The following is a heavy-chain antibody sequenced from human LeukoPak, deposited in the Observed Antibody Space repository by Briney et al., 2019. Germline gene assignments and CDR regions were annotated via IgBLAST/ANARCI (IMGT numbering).Heavy chain of an antibody. Sequence: SETLSLTCAVYGGSFSGYYWSWIRQPPGKGLEWIGYTTNYNPSLKSRVTISVDTSKNQFSLKLSSVTAADTAVYYCARVRTDKGTSFDYWGQGTLVTVSS. V-gene: IGHV4-59*01. J-gene: IGHJ4*02. CDR1: GGSFSGYY. CDR3: ARVRTDKGTSFDY. D-gene: IGHD2-8*01. CDR2: TT.